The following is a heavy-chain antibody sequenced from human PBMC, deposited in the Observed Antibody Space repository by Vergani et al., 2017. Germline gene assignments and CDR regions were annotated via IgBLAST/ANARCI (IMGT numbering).Heavy chain of an antibody. CDR3: ARATRAAGILGGGTDYCGMDV. Sequence: QVQLQESGPGLVKPSETLSLTCTVSGGSISSYYWSWIRQPPGKGLEWIGYIYYSGSTNYNPSLKSRVTISVDTSKNQFSLKLSSVTAADTAVDYCARATRAAGILGGGTDYCGMDVWGQGTTVTVSS. J-gene: IGHJ6*02. D-gene: IGHD6-13*01. CDR1: GGSISSYY. CDR2: IYYSGST. V-gene: IGHV4-59*01.